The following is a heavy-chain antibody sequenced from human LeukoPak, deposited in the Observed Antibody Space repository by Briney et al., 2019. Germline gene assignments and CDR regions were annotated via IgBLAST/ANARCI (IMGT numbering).Heavy chain of an antibody. Sequence: GASVKVSCKASGYTFPSYGISWVRQAPGQGLEWMGWINPYNGNTDYAQKLQGRVTMTTDTSTSTAYVELRSLRSDDTALYYCAKASGSSPTRPFDYWGQGTLVTVSS. D-gene: IGHD3-10*01. J-gene: IGHJ4*02. CDR2: INPYNGNT. CDR1: GYTFPSYG. CDR3: AKASGSSPTRPFDY. V-gene: IGHV1-18*01.